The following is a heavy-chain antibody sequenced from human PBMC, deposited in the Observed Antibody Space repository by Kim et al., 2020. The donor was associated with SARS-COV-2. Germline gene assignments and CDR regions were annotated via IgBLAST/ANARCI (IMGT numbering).Heavy chain of an antibody. CDR1: GYTFTSYG. Sequence: ASVKVSCKASGYTFTSYGISWVRQAPGQGLEWMGWISAYNGNTNYAQKLQGRVTMTTDTSTSTAYMELRSLRSDDTAVYYCAREGIVVVPAALYYYGMDVWGQGTTVTVS. V-gene: IGHV1-18*04. CDR2: ISAYNGNT. D-gene: IGHD2-2*01. CDR3: AREGIVVVPAALYYYGMDV. J-gene: IGHJ6*02.